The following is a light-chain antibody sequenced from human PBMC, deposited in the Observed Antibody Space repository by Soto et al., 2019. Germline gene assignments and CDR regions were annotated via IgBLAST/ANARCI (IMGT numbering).Light chain of an antibody. CDR3: HTWGTGIQV. V-gene: IGLV4-69*01. CDR2: VNSDGSH. CDR1: SGHSSYA. J-gene: IGLJ3*02. Sequence: QPVLTQSPSASASLGASVKLTCTLSSGHSSYAIAWHQQQPEKGPRYLMKVNSDGSHSKGDGIPDRFSGSRSGAERYLTISSLQSEDEADYYCHTWGTGIQVFGGGTKVTVL.